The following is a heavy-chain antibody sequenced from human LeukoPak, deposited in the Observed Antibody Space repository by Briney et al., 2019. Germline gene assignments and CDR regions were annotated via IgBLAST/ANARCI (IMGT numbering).Heavy chain of an antibody. J-gene: IGHJ4*02. Sequence: GGSLRLSCAASGFTFSSYNMNWVRQAPGKGLEWVSSISSSSSYIYHADSVRGRFTISRDNSKNTLYLQMNSLRAEDTAVYYCAKDRTDGSSWGSFDYWGQGTLVTVSS. D-gene: IGHD6-13*01. CDR2: ISSSSSYI. V-gene: IGHV3-21*04. CDR1: GFTFSSYN. CDR3: AKDRTDGSSWGSFDY.